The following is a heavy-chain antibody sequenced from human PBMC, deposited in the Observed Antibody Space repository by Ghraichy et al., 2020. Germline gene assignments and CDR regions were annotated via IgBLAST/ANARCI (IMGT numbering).Heavy chain of an antibody. J-gene: IGHJ4*02. D-gene: IGHD5-18*01. Sequence: SETLSLTCTVSGGSISSYYWSWIRQPPGKGLEWIGYIYYSGSTNYNPSLKSRVTISVDTSKNQFSLKLSSVTAADTAVYYCARSGYSYGYNNDYWGQGTLVTVSS. CDR2: IYYSGST. CDR1: GGSISSYY. CDR3: ARSGYSYGYNNDY. V-gene: IGHV4-59*01.